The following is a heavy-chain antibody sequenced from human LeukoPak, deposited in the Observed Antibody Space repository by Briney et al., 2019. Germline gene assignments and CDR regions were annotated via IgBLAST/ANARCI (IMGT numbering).Heavy chain of an antibody. V-gene: IGHV3-23*01. CDR2: TSGSGGST. J-gene: IGHJ4*02. CDR3: ARDAYSGVDY. Sequence: GGSLRLSSAASGFTFSSYAMSWVRQAPGKRLEWVSATSGSGGSTYYADSVKGRFTISRDNSKNTLYLQMNSLRAEDTAVYYCARDAYSGVDYWGQGTLVTVSS. D-gene: IGHD2-15*01. CDR1: GFTFSSYA.